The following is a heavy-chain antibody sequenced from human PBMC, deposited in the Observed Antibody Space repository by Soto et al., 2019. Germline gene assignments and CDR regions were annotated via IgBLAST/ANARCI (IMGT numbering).Heavy chain of an antibody. CDR3: AKDSSPKYYDFWSGYYYYYGMDV. J-gene: IGHJ6*02. V-gene: IGHV3-23*01. Sequence: GGSLRLSCAASGFTFSSYAMSWVRQAPGKGLEWVSAISGSGGSTYYADSAKGRFTISRDNSKNTLYLQMNSLRAEDTAVYYCAKDSSPKYYDFWSGYYYYYGMDVWGQGTTVTVSS. CDR2: ISGSGGST. CDR1: GFTFSSYA. D-gene: IGHD3-3*01.